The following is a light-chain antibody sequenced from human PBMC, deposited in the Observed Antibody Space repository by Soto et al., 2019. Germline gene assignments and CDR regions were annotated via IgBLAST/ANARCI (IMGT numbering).Light chain of an antibody. Sequence: QSVLTQPPSASGTPGQRVTISCSGSSSNIGSNTVNWYQQLPGTAPKLLIYSNNQRPSGVPDRFSGSKSGTSASLAISGLQSEDEADYYCAAWDASLKAVVFGGGTKVTVL. CDR2: SNN. V-gene: IGLV1-44*01. CDR3: AAWDASLKAVV. J-gene: IGLJ2*01. CDR1: SSNIGSNT.